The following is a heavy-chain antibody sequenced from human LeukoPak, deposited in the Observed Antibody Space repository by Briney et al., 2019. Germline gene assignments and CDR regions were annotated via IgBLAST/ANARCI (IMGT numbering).Heavy chain of an antibody. D-gene: IGHD3-22*01. Sequence: GASVKVSCKVSGYTFTDYYMHWVQQAPGKGLEWTGLVDPEDGETIYAEKFQGRVTITADTSTETAYMELSSLRSEDTAVYYCATQRYDSSGYYSLYHAFDIWGQGTMVTVSS. CDR2: VDPEDGET. J-gene: IGHJ3*02. CDR3: ATQRYDSSGYYSLYHAFDI. V-gene: IGHV1-69-2*01. CDR1: GYTFTDYY.